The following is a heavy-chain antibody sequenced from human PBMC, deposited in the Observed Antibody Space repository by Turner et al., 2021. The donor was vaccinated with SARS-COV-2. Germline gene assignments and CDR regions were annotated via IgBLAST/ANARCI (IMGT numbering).Heavy chain of an antibody. V-gene: IGHV3-30*18. D-gene: IGHD5-18*01. Sequence: QVQLVESGGGVVQPGRSLRLSCAASGFTFSSYGMHWVRQAPGKGLEWVAVISYDGSNKYDADSVKGRFTISRDNSKNTLYLQMNSLRAEDTAVYYCAKGASQHFDYWGQGTLVTVSS. CDR3: AKGASQHFDY. CDR1: GFTFSSYG. J-gene: IGHJ4*02. CDR2: ISYDGSNK.